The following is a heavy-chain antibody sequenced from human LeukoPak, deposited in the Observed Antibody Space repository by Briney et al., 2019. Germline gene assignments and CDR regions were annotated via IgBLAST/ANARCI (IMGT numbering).Heavy chain of an antibody. Sequence: ASVKVSCKASGYSFTSFGMNWVRQAPGQGLEWLGWINTNTGNPTYAQGFTGRVVFSLDTSVSTAYLQISSLKAEDTAVYYCARQGPGYCGSTSCYGVDYWGQGTLVTVSS. J-gene: IGHJ4*02. CDR1: GYSFTSFG. V-gene: IGHV7-4-1*02. CDR3: ARQGPGYCGSTSCYGVDY. D-gene: IGHD2-2*01. CDR2: INTNTGNP.